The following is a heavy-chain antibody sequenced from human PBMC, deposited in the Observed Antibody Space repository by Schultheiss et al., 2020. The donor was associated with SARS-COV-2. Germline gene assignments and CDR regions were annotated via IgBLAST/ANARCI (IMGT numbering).Heavy chain of an antibody. CDR2: ISYDGSNK. CDR3: ARENYYDSTLVDY. V-gene: IGHV3-30*03. CDR1: GFTFSSYW. J-gene: IGHJ4*02. Sequence: GGSLRLSCAASGFTFSSYWMSWVRQAPGKGLEWVAVISYDGSNKYYADSVKGRFTMSRDNTKKTLYLQMNSLRAEDTAVYYCARENYYDSTLVDYWGQGTLVTVSS. D-gene: IGHD3-22*01.